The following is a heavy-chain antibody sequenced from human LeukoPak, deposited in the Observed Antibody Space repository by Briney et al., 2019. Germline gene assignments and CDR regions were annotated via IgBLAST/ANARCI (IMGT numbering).Heavy chain of an antibody. CDR3: ARDGSKGGTMIVVAY. J-gene: IGHJ4*02. CDR2: ISYDGSNK. CDR1: GFTFSSYA. D-gene: IGHD3-22*01. Sequence: PGGSLRLSCAASGFTFSSYAMHWVRQAPGKGLEWVAVISYDGSNKYYADSAKGRFSISRDNSKNTLYLQMNSLRAEDTAVYYCARDGSKGGTMIVVAYWGQGTLVAVSS. V-gene: IGHV3-30-3*01.